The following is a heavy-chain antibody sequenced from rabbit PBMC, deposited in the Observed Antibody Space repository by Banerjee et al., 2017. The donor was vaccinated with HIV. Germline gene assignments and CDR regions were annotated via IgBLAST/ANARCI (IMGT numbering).Heavy chain of an antibody. J-gene: IGHJ4*01. CDR2: RYADSRGTP. V-gene: IGHV1S40*01. CDR3: ARDVEGNGAYYFSL. D-gene: IGHD2-1*01. CDR1: GFSFNSNYN. Sequence: QSLEESGGDLVKPGASLTLTCTASGFSFNSNYNMCWVRQAPGKGLEWIACRYADSRGTPYYASWAKGRFTISRTSSTTVTLQMTSLTAADTATYFCARDVEGNGAYYFSLWGQGTLVTVS.